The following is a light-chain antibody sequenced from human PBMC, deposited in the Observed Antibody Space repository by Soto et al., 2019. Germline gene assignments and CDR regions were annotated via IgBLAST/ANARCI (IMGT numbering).Light chain of an antibody. V-gene: IGKV3-15*01. Sequence: EIVMTQSPATLSVSPGEIATLSCRASQSVGTYLAWYQQKPGQPPRLLIFAASTRATGIPARFSGSGSGSEFTLTISSLQSEDFAVYSCQQYSVWPLVTFGGGTKVEIK. CDR3: QQYSVWPLVT. CDR1: QSVGTY. CDR2: AAS. J-gene: IGKJ4*01.